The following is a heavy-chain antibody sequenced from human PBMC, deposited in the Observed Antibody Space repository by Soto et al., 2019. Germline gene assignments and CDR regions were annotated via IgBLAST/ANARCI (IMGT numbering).Heavy chain of an antibody. CDR3: SRRRTGQRGDFDF. D-gene: IGHD1-1*01. CDR2: IFHSGST. CDR1: GGSIDNSPYY. V-gene: IGHV4-39*01. J-gene: IGHJ4*02. Sequence: ETLSLTCTFSGGSIDNSPYYWGWIRQPPGRGLEWIADIFHSGSTYSHPSLKSRVTISVDTSKNQFFLKLTSVTAPDQAVYYWSRRRTGQRGDFDFWGRGTLVTVSS.